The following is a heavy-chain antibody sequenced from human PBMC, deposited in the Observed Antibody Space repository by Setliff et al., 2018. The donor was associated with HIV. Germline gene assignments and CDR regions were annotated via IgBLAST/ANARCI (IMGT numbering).Heavy chain of an antibody. CDR1: GGSFSGYY. Sequence: KPSETLSLTCAVYGGSFSGYYWGWIRQPPGKGLEWIVNIYHSGDTHYNPSLKSRVTISVDTPKNQFSLKLSSVTAADTAVYYCARDRYTYAYLDYWGQGTLVTVSS. CDR2: IYHSGDT. V-gene: IGHV4-34*01. J-gene: IGHJ4*02. CDR3: ARDRYTYAYLDY. D-gene: IGHD5-18*01.